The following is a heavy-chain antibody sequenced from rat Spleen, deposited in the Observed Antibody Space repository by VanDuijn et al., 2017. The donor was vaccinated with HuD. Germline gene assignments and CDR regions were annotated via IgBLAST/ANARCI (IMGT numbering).Heavy chain of an antibody. CDR3: ARGGYGVMDA. J-gene: IGHJ4*01. Sequence: EVQLVESGGGLVQPGRSLKLSCAASGFTFSSFAMAWVRQAPKKGLEWVATITSGGSNTYYPDSVKGRFTISRDNAKNTQYLQMDSLRSEDTATYYCARGGYGVMDAWGQGASVTVSS. CDR2: ITSGGSNT. CDR1: GFTFSSFA. D-gene: IGHD4-3*01. V-gene: IGHV5S13*01.